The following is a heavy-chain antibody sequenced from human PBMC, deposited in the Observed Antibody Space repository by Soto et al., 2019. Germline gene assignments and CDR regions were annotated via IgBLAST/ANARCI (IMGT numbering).Heavy chain of an antibody. Sequence: GGSLRLSCAGSGFTFSSYAMSWIRQAPGKGLEWVSVIYPGGSTYYADSVKGRFTFSRDNSKNTLYLQMNSLRVEDTAVYYCARAYGGNPALFDPWGQGTLVTVSS. CDR3: ARAYGGNPALFDP. CDR2: IYPGGST. J-gene: IGHJ5*02. CDR1: GFTFSSYA. V-gene: IGHV3-23*03. D-gene: IGHD4-17*01.